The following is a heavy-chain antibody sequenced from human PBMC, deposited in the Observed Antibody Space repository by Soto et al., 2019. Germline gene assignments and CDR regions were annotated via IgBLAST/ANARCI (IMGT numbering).Heavy chain of an antibody. D-gene: IGHD6-19*01. V-gene: IGHV3-15*07. Sequence: GGSLRLSCAASGFTFSNAWMNWVRQAPGKGLEWVGRIKSKTDGGTTDYAAPVKGRFTISRDDSKNTLYLQMNSLKTEDTAVYYCTTDVWDSSGWQAINWFDPWGQGTLVTVSS. CDR3: TTDVWDSSGWQAINWFDP. CDR1: GFTFSNAW. J-gene: IGHJ5*02. CDR2: IKSKTDGGTT.